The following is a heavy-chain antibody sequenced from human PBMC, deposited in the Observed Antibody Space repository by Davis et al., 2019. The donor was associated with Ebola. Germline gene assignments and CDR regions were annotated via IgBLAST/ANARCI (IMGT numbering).Heavy chain of an antibody. D-gene: IGHD2-2*01. CDR2: INHSGST. J-gene: IGHJ6*02. V-gene: IGHV4-34*01. Sequence: SETLSLTCAVYGGSFSGYYWSWIRQPPGKGLEWIGEINHSGSTNYNPSLKSRVTISVDKSKNQFSLKLSSVTAADTAVYYCARSSHCSSTSCFIYYYYGMDVWGQGTTVTVSS. CDR3: ARSSHCSSTSCFIYYYYGMDV. CDR1: GGSFSGYY.